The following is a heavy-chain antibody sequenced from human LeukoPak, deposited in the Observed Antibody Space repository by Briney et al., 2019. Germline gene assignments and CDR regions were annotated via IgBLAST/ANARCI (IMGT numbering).Heavy chain of an antibody. CDR3: ANARGTSSSYFDL. CDR2: ITDTGGST. J-gene: IGHJ2*01. D-gene: IGHD6-6*01. Sequence: GGSLRLSCAASGFTFSSCAMGWVRQPPGKGLEWVSGITDTGGSTYYTDSVKGRFTIPRDNAKNTLYLQMNSLRAEDTALYYCANARGTSSSYFDLWGRGTLVTVSS. CDR1: GFTFSSCA. V-gene: IGHV3-23*01.